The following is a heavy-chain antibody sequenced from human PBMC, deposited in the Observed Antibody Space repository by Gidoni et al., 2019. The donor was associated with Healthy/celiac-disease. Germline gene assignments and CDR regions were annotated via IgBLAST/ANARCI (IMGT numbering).Heavy chain of an antibody. CDR2: INPNSGGT. V-gene: IGHV1-2*02. J-gene: IGHJ3*02. D-gene: IGHD2-15*01. CDR3: ARGYCSGGSCYSDAFDI. CDR1: GYPFTGYY. Sequence: QVPLVQSGAEVKKPVASVKVSCKASGYPFTGYYMHWVRQAPGQGLEWMGWINPNSGGTNYAQKFQGRVTMTRDTSISTAYMELSRLRSDDTAVYYCARGYCSGGSCYSDAFDIWGQGTMVTVSS.